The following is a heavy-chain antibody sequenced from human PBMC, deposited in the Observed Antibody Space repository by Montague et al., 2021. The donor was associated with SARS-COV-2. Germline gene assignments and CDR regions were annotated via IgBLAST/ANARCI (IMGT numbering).Heavy chain of an antibody. CDR1: GGSISSSKW. V-gene: IGHV4-4*02. D-gene: IGHD3-10*01. J-gene: IGHJ4*02. CDR2: IYHSGST. Sequence: SETLSLTCAVSGGSISSSKWWSWVRQPPGKGLEWIGEIYHSGSTNYNPXXKSRVTISVDKSKNQFSLKLSSVTAADTAVYYCASRGAGWFGSNPERFDYWGQGTPVTVSS. CDR3: ASRGAGWFGSNPERFDY.